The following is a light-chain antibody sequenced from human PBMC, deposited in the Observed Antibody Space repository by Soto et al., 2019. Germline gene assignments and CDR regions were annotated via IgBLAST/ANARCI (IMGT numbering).Light chain of an antibody. J-gene: IGKJ4*01. Sequence: IQLTQSPSSLSASVGDRVTITCRASQDISSFLAWYQQKPGKAPKLLIYAASSLHSGVPSRFSGSGSGTDFTLTISSLQPEDFATYSCQQTYRTPLTFGGGTKVDIK. V-gene: IGKV1-39*01. CDR1: QDISSF. CDR2: AAS. CDR3: QQTYRTPLT.